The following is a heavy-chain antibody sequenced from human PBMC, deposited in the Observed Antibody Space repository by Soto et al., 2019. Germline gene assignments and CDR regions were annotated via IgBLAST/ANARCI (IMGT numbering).Heavy chain of an antibody. Sequence: ASVKVSCKASGYTFTNFGISWVRQAPGQGLEWMGWISAYNGNTNYAQNFQGRVTMTTDTSTSTAYMELRSLRAEDTAVYYCAKPPGYGGQGPRVTVSS. J-gene: IGHJ4*02. CDR2: ISAYNGNT. CDR3: AKPPGY. V-gene: IGHV1-18*01. CDR1: GYTFTNFG.